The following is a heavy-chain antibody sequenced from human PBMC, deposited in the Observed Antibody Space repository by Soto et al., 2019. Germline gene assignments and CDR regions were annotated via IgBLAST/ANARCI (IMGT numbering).Heavy chain of an antibody. CDR1: GFTFSDYW. V-gene: IGHV3-7*03. D-gene: IGHD6-13*01. CDR2: IKQDGSER. J-gene: IGHJ4*02. CDR3: ARPYGPSSSHSWDS. Sequence: PGGSLRLSCTASGFTFSDYWMSWVRQASGKGLEWVANIKQDGSERYYVDSVKGRFTISRDNTQNSLYLQMNSLRAEDTAMYYCARPYGPSSSHSWDSWGQGILVTVSS.